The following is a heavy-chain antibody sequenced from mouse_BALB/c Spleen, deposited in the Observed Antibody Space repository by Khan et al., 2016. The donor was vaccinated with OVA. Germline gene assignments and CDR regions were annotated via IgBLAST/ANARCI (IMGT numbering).Heavy chain of an antibody. V-gene: IGHV9-3-1*01. CDR2: ISTYTGEP. CDR1: GYTFTNYG. J-gene: IGHJ3*01. D-gene: IGHD2-3*01. Sequence: QIQLVQSGPELKKPGETVKISCKASGYTFTNYGMNWVKQAPGKGLKWLGWISTYTGEPTYDDVFTGRFAFSLETSVSTAYLQINHLKNEDTATYICAREDGYPAWCAYWGQGTLVTVSA. CDR3: AREDGYPAWCAY.